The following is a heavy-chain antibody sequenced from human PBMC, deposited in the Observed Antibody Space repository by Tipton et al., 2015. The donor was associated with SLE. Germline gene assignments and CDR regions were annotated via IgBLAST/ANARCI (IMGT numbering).Heavy chain of an antibody. V-gene: IGHV3-23*01. Sequence: SLRLSCAASGFTFSSYAMSWVRQAPGKGREWVSAISGSGGSTYYADSVKGRFTITRNNSKNTLYLQMNSLRAEDTAVYYCAREGEGDYWGQGTLVTVSS. CDR3: AREGEGDY. CDR2: ISGSGGST. J-gene: IGHJ4*02. CDR1: GFTFSSYA.